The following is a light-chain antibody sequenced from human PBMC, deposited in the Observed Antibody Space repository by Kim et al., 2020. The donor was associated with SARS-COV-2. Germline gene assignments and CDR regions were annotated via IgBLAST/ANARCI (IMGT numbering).Light chain of an antibody. CDR1: QDMRNN. CDR3: LQHSTYPIT. V-gene: IGKV1-17*01. J-gene: IGKJ5*01. Sequence: SVGDKVPIHCRASQDMRNNLGWYQPKPGRAPKRLIYGASSLQRGVPSRFSGSESGTEFTLTISSVQPEEFATYFCLQHSTYPITFGQGTRLEIK. CDR2: GAS.